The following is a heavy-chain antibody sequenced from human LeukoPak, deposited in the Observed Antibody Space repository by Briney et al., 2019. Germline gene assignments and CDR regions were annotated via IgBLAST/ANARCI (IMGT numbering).Heavy chain of an antibody. CDR2: ISGGGGST. CDR3: AKDSYDSSGSRYDY. V-gene: IGHV3-23*01. Sequence: PGGSLRLSCAASGFTFSSYATSWVRQAPGVGLEWVSAISGGGGSTWYADSVKGRFTISRDNSKNTLYMQMNSLRAEDTAVYYCAKDSYDSSGSRYDYWGQGTLVTVSS. CDR1: GFTFSSYA. J-gene: IGHJ4*02. D-gene: IGHD3-22*01.